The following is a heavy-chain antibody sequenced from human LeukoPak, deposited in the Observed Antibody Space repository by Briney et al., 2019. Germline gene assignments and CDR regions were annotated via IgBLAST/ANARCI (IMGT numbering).Heavy chain of an antibody. D-gene: IGHD1-26*01. J-gene: IGHJ4*02. Sequence: PGGSLRLSCAASGFTFSTYSMNWVRQAPGKGMEWLSYISTSSSTIYYAESVKGRFTISRDNAKNSLYLQMNSLRVKDTAIYYCAKARGGGSHDDFDYWGQGTLVTVSS. CDR2: ISTSSSTI. CDR1: GFTFSTYS. V-gene: IGHV3-48*01. CDR3: AKARGGGSHDDFDY.